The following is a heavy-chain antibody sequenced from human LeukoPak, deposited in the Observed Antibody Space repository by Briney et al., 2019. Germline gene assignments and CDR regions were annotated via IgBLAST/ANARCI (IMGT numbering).Heavy chain of an antibody. V-gene: IGHV1-46*01. CDR2: INPSGGST. D-gene: IGHD5-12*01. CDR3: ARGGYSGYDSPDAFDI. Sequence: GASVKVSCKASGYTFTSYYMHWVRQAPGQGLEWMGIINPSGGSTSYAQKFQGRVTMTRDTSTSTVYMELSSLRSEDTAVYYCARGGYSGYDSPDAFDIWGQGTMVTVSS. CDR1: GYTFTSYY. J-gene: IGHJ3*02.